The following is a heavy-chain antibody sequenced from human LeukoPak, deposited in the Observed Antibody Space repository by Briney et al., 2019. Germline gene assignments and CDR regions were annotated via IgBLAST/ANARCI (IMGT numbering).Heavy chain of an antibody. V-gene: IGHV4-39*01. Sequence: SETLSLTCTVSGGSISTSTYYWGWVRQPPRKGLEWIGSIHQSGTTYNNPSLKTRVTVSVDRSKNQFSLKLTSLTAADTAVYYCARYFDYWGQGILVTVSS. CDR1: GGSISTSTYY. J-gene: IGHJ4*02. CDR3: ARYFDY. CDR2: IHQSGTT.